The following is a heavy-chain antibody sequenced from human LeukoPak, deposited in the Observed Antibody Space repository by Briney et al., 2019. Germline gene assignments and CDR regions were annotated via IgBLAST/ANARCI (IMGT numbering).Heavy chain of an antibody. D-gene: IGHD1-26*01. CDR2: ISGSGGST. CDR1: GFTFSSYA. CDR3: AKSLGATPYYYGMDV. Sequence: GGSLRLSCAASGFTFSSYAMSWVRQAPGKGLEWVSAISGSGGSTYYADSVKGRFTISRDNSKNTLYLQMNSLRAEDTAVYYCAKSLGATPYYYGMDVWGQGTTVTVSS. J-gene: IGHJ6*02. V-gene: IGHV3-23*01.